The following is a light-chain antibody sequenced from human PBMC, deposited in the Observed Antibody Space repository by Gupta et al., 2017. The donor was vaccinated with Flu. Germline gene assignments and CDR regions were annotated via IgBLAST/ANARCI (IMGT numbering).Light chain of an antibody. CDR2: RNN. Sequence: QSVLTQPPSASGTPGQRVTISCSGSSSNIGSNYVYWYQQLPVTAPKLLIYRNNQRPSGVPDRFSGSKSGTSASLAISGLRSEDEADYYCAAWDDSLSGGVFGGGTKLTVL. CDR1: SSNIGSNY. V-gene: IGLV1-47*01. J-gene: IGLJ2*01. CDR3: AAWDDSLSGGV.